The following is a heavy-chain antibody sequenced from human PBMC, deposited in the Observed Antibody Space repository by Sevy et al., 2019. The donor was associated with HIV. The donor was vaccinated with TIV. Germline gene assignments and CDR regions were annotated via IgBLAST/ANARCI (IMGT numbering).Heavy chain of an antibody. CDR3: VRNSGSCRGAFDV. V-gene: IGHV3-64D*06. J-gene: IGHJ3*01. Sequence: GGSLRLSCSPSGFTFSSYAMHWDRQAPGKGLEYVSAISSNGGKTYYAESVKGRFTITRDNSKNTLYLQMSSLRAEDTAGYYSVRNSGSCRGAFDVWGQGTMVTVSS. CDR2: ISSNGGKT. CDR1: GFTFSSYA. D-gene: IGHD1-26*01.